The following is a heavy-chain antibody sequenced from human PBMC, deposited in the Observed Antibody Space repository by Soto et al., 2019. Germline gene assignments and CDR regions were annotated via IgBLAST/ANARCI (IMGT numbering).Heavy chain of an antibody. CDR2: ISSSGYNI. Sequence: PGGSLRLSCAASGFTFSDYYISWIRQAPGKGLEWVSYISSSGYNIYYADSVKGRFTITRDNAKNSVYLQMSSLRAEDTAVYYCARDLTMVRGVPQYFQHWGQGT. V-gene: IGHV3-11*01. J-gene: IGHJ1*01. D-gene: IGHD3-10*01. CDR1: GFTFSDYY. CDR3: ARDLTMVRGVPQYFQH.